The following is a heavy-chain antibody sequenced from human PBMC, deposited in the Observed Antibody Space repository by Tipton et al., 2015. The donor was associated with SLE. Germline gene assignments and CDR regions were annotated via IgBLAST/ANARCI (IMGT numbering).Heavy chain of an antibody. CDR3: AKGDYGDYLDS. Sequence: SLRLSCAASGFTFSSYAMHWVRQAPGKGLEWVSGISWNSGSIGYADSVKGRFTISRDNAKNSLNLQMNSLRAEDTALYYCAKGDYGDYLDSWGQGTLVTVSS. CDR2: ISWNSGSI. V-gene: IGHV3-9*01. CDR1: GFTFSSYA. D-gene: IGHD4-17*01. J-gene: IGHJ4*02.